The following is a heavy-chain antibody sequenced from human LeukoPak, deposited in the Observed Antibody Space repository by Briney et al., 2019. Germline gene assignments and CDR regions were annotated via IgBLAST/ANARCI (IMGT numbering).Heavy chain of an antibody. CDR3: AKGVTYGYYFDS. CDR2: ISGSGDST. Sequence: GGSLRLSCVVSGFTFSSYAMSWVRQAPGKGLEWVSAISGSGDSTYYAESVKGRFTISRDTSKNTVRLQMNSLRAVDTAIYYCAKGVTYGYYFDSWGQGTLVTVSS. J-gene: IGHJ4*02. D-gene: IGHD4-17*01. CDR1: GFTFSSYA. V-gene: IGHV3-23*01.